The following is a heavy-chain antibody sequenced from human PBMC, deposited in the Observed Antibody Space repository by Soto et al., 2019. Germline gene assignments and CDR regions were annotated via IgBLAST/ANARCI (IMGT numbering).Heavy chain of an antibody. V-gene: IGHV4-31*03. CDR3: ARDLLTTDDAFDI. Sequence: SETLSLTCTVSGGSISSGGYYWSWIRQHPGKGLEWIGYIYYSGSTYYNPSLKSRVTISVDTSKNQFSLKLSSVTAADTAVYYCARDLLTTDDAFDIWGQGTMVTVSS. CDR1: GGSISSGGYY. D-gene: IGHD4-17*01. J-gene: IGHJ3*02. CDR2: IYYSGST.